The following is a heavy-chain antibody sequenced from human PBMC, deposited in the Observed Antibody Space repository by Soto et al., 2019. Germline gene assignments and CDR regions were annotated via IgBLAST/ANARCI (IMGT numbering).Heavy chain of an antibody. V-gene: IGHV4-39*01. J-gene: IGHJ4*02. CDR1: GGSISSSSYY. D-gene: IGHD4-4*01. Sequence: SETLSLTCTVSGGSISSSSYYWGWIRQPPGKGLEWIGSIYYSGSTYYNPSLKSRVTISVDTSKNQFSLKLSSVTAADTAVYYCARHKHSKYVGYYFHYWGQGTLVTVS. CDR3: ARHKHSKYVGYYFHY. CDR2: IYYSGST.